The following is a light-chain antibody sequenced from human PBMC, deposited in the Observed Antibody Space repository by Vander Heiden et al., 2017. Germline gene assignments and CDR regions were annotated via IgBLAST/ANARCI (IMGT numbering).Light chain of an antibody. J-gene: IGKJ5*01. Sequence: DIQMTQSPSSLSAYVGDSVTITCWASQSIDSHLNWYQHKPGKAPKLLIYSAFNLQSGVPSRFSGRGSGTDFTLTITSLQPEDFAIYYCQQSYTTPSITFGQGTRLDIK. CDR1: QSIDSH. CDR3: QQSYTTPSIT. V-gene: IGKV1-39*01. CDR2: SAF.